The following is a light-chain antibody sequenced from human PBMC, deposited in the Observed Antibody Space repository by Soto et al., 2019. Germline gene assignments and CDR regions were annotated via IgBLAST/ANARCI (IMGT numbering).Light chain of an antibody. CDR1: QGIRSY. J-gene: IGKJ4*01. CDR2: AAS. V-gene: IGKV1-9*01. CDR3: QQLNSYALI. Sequence: DIQLTQSPSFLSASVGDRVTITCRASQGIRSYLAWYQQKPGKAPKVLIYAASTLQSGVPSRFSGSGSGTEFTLTISSLQPEDFAIYYCQQLNSYALIFGGGTKVEIK.